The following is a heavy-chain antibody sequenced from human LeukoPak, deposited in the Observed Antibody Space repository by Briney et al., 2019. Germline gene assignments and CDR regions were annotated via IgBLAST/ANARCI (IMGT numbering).Heavy chain of an antibody. CDR2: IYYSGST. V-gene: IGHV4-31*03. CDR1: GGSISSGGYY. CDR3: ARRGDSSSSRLAYYYYYGMDV. J-gene: IGHJ6*02. Sequence: SETLSLTCTVSGGSISSGGYYWSWIRQHPGKGLEWIGYIYYSGSTYYNPSLKSRVTISVDTSKNQFSLKLSSVTAADTAVYYCARRGDSSSSRLAYYYYYGMDVWGQGTTVTVSS. D-gene: IGHD6-6*01.